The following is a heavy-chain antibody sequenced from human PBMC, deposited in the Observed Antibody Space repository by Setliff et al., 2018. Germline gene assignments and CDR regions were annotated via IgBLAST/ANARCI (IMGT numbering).Heavy chain of an antibody. D-gene: IGHD6-13*01. J-gene: IGHJ4*02. V-gene: IGHV4-38-2*01. CDR3: ARGGLAAAATH. Sequence: PSETLSLTCAVSGYSMSSGYYWGWFRQPPGKGLEWIGSIYHSGQTFYNPSLKSRATLSVDTSKNQFSLRLTSGPAADTAVYYCARGGLAAAATHWGQGTLVTVSS. CDR2: IYHSGQT. CDR1: GYSMSSGYY.